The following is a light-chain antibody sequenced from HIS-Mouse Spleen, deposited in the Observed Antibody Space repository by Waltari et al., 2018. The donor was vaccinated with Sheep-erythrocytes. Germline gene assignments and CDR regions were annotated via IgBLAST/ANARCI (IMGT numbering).Light chain of an antibody. J-gene: IGLJ3*02. CDR3: SSYAGSSTPWV. Sequence: PGQSITISCTGTSSDVGRYNLVSWYQQHPGKAPKLMIYEGSKRPSGVSNRFSGSKSGNTASLTISGLQAEDEADYYCSSYAGSSTPWVFGGGTKLTVL. CDR1: SSDVGRYNL. V-gene: IGLV2-23*01. CDR2: EGS.